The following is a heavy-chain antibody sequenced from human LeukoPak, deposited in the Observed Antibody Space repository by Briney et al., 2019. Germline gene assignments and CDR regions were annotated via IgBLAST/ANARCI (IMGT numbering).Heavy chain of an antibody. V-gene: IGHV3-21*01. CDR3: ARDPLGGGGYFDY. Sequence: GSLRLSCAASGFTFSSYSMNWVRQAPGKGLEWVSSISSSSSHINYADSVKGRFTLSRDNAKNSLYLQMNSLRAEDTAVYYCARDPLGGGGYFDYWGQGTLVTVSS. D-gene: IGHD1-26*01. CDR1: GFTFSSYS. CDR2: ISSSSSHI. J-gene: IGHJ4*02.